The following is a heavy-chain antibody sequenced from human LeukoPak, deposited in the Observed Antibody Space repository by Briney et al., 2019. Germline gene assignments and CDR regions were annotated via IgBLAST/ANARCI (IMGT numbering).Heavy chain of an antibody. CDR3: ARRRITMIVVVTPFDY. D-gene: IGHD3-22*01. Sequence: PSETLSLTCTVSGGSISSGSYYWSWIRQPAGKGLEWIGRIYTSGSTNYNPSLKSRVTISVDTSKNQFSLKLSSVTAADTAVYYCARRRITMIVVVTPFDYWGQGTLVTVSS. J-gene: IGHJ4*02. CDR1: GGSISSGSYY. CDR2: IYTSGST. V-gene: IGHV4-61*02.